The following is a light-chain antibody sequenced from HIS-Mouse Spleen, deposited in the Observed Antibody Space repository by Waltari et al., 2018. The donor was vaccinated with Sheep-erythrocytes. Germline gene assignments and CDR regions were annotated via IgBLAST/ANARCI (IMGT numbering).Light chain of an antibody. J-gene: IGLJ3*02. CDR2: EGS. CDR1: SSDVGRYNL. CDR3: CSYAGSSTPWV. Sequence: QSALTQPASVSGSPGQSITISCPGTSSDVGRYNLFSWYQQHPGKAPKLMMYEGSKRPSGVSNRCSGAKSGNTASLTISGLQAEDEADYYCCSYAGSSTPWVFGGGTKLTVL. V-gene: IGLV2-23*01.